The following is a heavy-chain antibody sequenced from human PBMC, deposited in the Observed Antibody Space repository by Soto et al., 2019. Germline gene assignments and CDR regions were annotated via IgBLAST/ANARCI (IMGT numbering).Heavy chain of an antibody. CDR1: GGSFSGYY. CDR3: ARQTGTTFRSWPPGPIDP. CDR2: INHSGST. J-gene: IGHJ5*02. V-gene: IGHV4-34*01. Sequence: SETLSLTCAVYGGSFSGYYWSWIRQPPGKGLEWIGEINHSGSTNYNPSLKSRVTISVDTSKNQFSLKLSSVTAADTAVYYCARQTGTTFRSWPPGPIDPWGQGTLVTVSS. D-gene: IGHD1-7*01.